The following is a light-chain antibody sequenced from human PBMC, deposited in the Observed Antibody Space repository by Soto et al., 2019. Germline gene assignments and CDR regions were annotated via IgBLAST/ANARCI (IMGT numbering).Light chain of an antibody. J-gene: IGLJ2*01. CDR3: SSYAGSTPFNVV. Sequence: QSVLTQPASVSGSPGQSITISCTGTSSDVGSYNLVSWYQQHPGKAPKLMIYEVSKRPSGVSNRFSCSKSDNTASLTISGLQAADEADYYCSSYAGSTPFNVVFGGGTKLTVL. CDR1: SSDVGSYNL. V-gene: IGLV2-23*02. CDR2: EVS.